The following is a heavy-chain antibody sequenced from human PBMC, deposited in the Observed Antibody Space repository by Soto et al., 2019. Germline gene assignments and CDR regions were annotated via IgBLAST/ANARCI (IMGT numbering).Heavy chain of an antibody. CDR3: ARDSTNPKSSSYYYGMDV. V-gene: IGHV4-61*01. CDR1: GGSVSSGSYY. D-gene: IGHD1-1*01. J-gene: IGHJ6*02. Sequence: SETLSLTCTVSGGSVSSGSYYWSWIRQPPGKGLEWIGYIYYSGSTNYNPSLKSRVTISVDTSKNQFSLKLSSVTAADTAVYYCARDSTNPKSSSYYYGMDVWGQRTTVTVSS. CDR2: IYYSGST.